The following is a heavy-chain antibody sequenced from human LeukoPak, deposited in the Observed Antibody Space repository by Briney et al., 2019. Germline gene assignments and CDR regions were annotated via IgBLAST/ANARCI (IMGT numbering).Heavy chain of an antibody. V-gene: IGHV3-21*01. J-gene: IGHJ4*02. CDR3: ARPSVAGNFDD. CDR1: GSTFSSHT. D-gene: IGHD6-19*01. Sequence: PGGSLRPSCAASGSTFSSHTMNCVRQAPGKGLEWVSSLSSSSSPIYYTDSVKGRFTISRDNAQNSLYLQMNSLRAEDTAVYYCARPSVAGNFDDWGQGALVTVSS. CDR2: LSSSSSPI.